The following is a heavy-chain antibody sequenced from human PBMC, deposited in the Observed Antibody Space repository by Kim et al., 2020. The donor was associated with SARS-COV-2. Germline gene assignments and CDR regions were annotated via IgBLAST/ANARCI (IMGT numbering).Heavy chain of an antibody. Sequence: ASVKVSCKASGYTFTSYGINWVRQAPGQGLEWIGWISTYNNNTDYAHKLQGRLTMTTDPSTSTAYMELGSLRSDDTAFYYCARSTVTTEFDNWGQGTLVTVSS. CDR1: GYTFTSYG. CDR2: ISTYNNNT. CDR3: ARSTVTTEFDN. J-gene: IGHJ4*02. D-gene: IGHD4-17*01. V-gene: IGHV1-18*04.